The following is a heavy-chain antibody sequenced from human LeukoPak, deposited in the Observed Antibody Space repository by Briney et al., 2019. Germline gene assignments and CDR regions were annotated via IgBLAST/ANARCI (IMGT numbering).Heavy chain of an antibody. CDR1: GDSITSYS. J-gene: IGHJ3*02. Sequence: SETLSLTCSVSGDSITSYSWTWFRQSPGRGLEWIGYIHTSGSTSSHPSLRSRITLSIDTSSQQFSLKLTSVTAADTAVYYCVRRLSFYDASGYPHDVYDIWGQGTMVTVSS. CDR3: VRRLSFYDASGYPHDVYDI. CDR2: IHTSGST. D-gene: IGHD3-22*01. V-gene: IGHV4-4*09.